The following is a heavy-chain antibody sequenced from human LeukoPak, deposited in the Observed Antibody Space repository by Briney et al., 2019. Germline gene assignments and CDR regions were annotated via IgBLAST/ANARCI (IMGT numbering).Heavy chain of an antibody. D-gene: IGHD3-10*01. Sequence: GRSLRLSCAASGFTFDDYTMHWVRQAPGKGLEWVSLISWDGGSTYYADSVKGRFTISRDNSKNSLYLQMNSLRTEDTALYYCAKDFSSGSGTDAFDIWGQGTMVTVSS. CDR1: GFTFDDYT. V-gene: IGHV3-43*01. J-gene: IGHJ3*02. CDR2: ISWDGGST. CDR3: AKDFSSGSGTDAFDI.